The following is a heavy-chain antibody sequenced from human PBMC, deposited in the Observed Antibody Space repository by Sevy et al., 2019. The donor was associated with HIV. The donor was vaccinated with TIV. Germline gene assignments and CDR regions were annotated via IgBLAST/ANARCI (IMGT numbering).Heavy chain of an antibody. CDR2: ISTSSSYT. Sequence: GGSLRLSCAASGFTFSDYYMSWIRQAPGKGLEWVSYISTSSSYTNYADSVKGRFTISRDNAKSSLYLHMNSLRAEDTAVYYCARARYTSGLGYVDYWGQGTLVTVSS. J-gene: IGHJ4*02. D-gene: IGHD6-19*01. CDR3: ARARYTSGLGYVDY. V-gene: IGHV3-11*05. CDR1: GFTFSDYY.